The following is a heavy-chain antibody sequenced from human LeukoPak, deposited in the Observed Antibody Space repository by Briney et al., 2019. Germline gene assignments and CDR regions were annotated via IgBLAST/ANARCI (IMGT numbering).Heavy chain of an antibody. Sequence: SETLSLTCTVSGGSISSSNYYRAWIRQPPGKGLEWIGSIYYSGSTYYNPSLKSRVTISVDTSKNQFSLKLSSVTAADTAVYYCARIRLHRFDPWGQGTLVTVSS. J-gene: IGHJ5*02. CDR3: ARIRLHRFDP. D-gene: IGHD2-15*01. V-gene: IGHV4-39*07. CDR2: IYYSGST. CDR1: GGSISSSNYY.